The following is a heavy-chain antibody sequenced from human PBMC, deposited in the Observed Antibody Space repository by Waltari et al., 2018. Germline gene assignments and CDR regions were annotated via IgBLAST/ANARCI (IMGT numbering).Heavy chain of an antibody. V-gene: IGHV3-30*18. CDR2: RSPDGSNK. CDR1: GFIFGNCN. Sequence: QFQLVESGGGVVQPGRSLRLSCAASGFIFGNCNMHWVRQTPGQGLQWVAARSPDGSNKDYADSVKSRFTVSRDNSNNTLYLQINSLRADDTGIYFCVKYSGFDYFFDYWGQGTLVTVSS. D-gene: IGHD5-12*01. J-gene: IGHJ4*02. CDR3: VKYSGFDYFFDY.